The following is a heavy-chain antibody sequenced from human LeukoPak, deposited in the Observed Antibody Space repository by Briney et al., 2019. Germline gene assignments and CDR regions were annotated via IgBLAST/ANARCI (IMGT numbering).Heavy chain of an antibody. CDR2: INHSGST. Sequence: SETLSLTCAVYGGSFSGYYWSWIRQPPGKGLEWIGEINHSGSTNYNPSLKSRVTISVDTSKNQFSLKLSSVTAADTAAYYCARGRIRVPVFDYWGQGTLVTVSS. J-gene: IGHJ4*02. CDR3: ARGRIRVPVFDY. CDR1: GGSFSGYY. V-gene: IGHV4-34*01. D-gene: IGHD3-10*01.